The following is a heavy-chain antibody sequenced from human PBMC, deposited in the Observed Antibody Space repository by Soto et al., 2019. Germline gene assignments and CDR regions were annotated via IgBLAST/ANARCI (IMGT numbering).Heavy chain of an antibody. CDR3: ASNLYYYGSGSYTYYYGMDV. D-gene: IGHD3-10*01. CDR1: GYTFTSYA. CDR2: INAGNGNT. V-gene: IGHV1-3*01. Sequence: VKVSCKASGYTFTSYAMHWVRQAPGQRLEWMGWINAGNGNTKYSQKFQGRVTITRDTSASTAYMELSSLRSEDTAVYYCASNLYYYGSGSYTYYYGMDVWGQGTTVTVSS. J-gene: IGHJ6*02.